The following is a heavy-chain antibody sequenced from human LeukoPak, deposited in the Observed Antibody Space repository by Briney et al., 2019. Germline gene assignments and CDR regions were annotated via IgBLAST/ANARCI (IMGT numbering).Heavy chain of an antibody. CDR2: INGNGDST. Sequence: GGSLRLSCAASGFTFSSYAMSWVRQAPGKGLEWVSGINGNGDSTYYADSVKGRFTISRDNSKNTLYLQMNSLRAEDTAVYYCAKVPMIGYDFDYWGQGTLVTVSS. CDR3: AKVPMIGYDFDY. D-gene: IGHD3-22*01. J-gene: IGHJ4*02. CDR1: GFTFSSYA. V-gene: IGHV3-23*01.